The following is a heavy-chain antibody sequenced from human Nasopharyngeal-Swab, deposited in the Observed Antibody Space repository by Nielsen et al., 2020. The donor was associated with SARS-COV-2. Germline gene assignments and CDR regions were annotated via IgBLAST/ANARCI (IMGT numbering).Heavy chain of an antibody. Sequence: SETPSLTCAVYGGSFSGYYWSWIRQPPGKGLEWIGEINHSGSTNYNPSLKSRVTISVATSKNQFSLKLNSVTAADTAVYYCARVSGGLDYWGQGTLVTVSS. CDR3: ARVSGGLDY. D-gene: IGHD1-1*01. CDR1: GGSFSGYY. J-gene: IGHJ4*02. CDR2: INHSGST. V-gene: IGHV4-34*01.